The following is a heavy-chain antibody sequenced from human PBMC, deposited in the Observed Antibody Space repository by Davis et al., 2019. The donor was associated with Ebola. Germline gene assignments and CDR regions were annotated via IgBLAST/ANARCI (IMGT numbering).Heavy chain of an antibody. J-gene: IGHJ4*02. CDR3: AREGGGYGYFDY. Sequence: ASVKVSCKASGYIFTNYLIHWVRQAPGQSLEWMGWINVGNGNTKYSQKSQGRVTITRVTSASTAYMELSSLTSQDTSVYYCAREGGGYGYFDYWGQGTLVTVSS. CDR2: INVGNGNT. V-gene: IGHV1-3*01. D-gene: IGHD3-22*01. CDR1: GYIFTNYL.